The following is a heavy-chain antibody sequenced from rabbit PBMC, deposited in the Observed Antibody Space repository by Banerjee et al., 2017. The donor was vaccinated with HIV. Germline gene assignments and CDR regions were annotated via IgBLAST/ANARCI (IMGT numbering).Heavy chain of an antibody. Sequence: QSLEESGGGLVQPGGSLKLSCKASGFDFSTYYMSWVRQAPGKGLEWIGYIDPVFGSTYYASWVNGRFTISSHNAQNTLYLQLNSLTAADTATYFCARDGYGGDGRFWGPGTLVT. CDR2: IDPVFGST. D-gene: IGHD4-2*01. CDR3: ARDGYGGDGRF. J-gene: IGHJ4*02. CDR1: GFDFSTYY. V-gene: IGHV1S7*01.